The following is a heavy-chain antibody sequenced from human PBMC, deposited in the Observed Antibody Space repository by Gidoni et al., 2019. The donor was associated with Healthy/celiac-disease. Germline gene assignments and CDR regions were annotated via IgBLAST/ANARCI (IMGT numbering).Heavy chain of an antibody. V-gene: IGHV3-48*03. Sequence: EWVAYISSSGSTIYYSDSVKGRCTISRDIAKISLYMQMNSLRSEYMAVYYCARGNRHDFWSVYVSFYYGIDVWGQGTTFTVSS. J-gene: IGHJ6*02. D-gene: IGHD3-3*01. CDR2: ISSSGSTI. CDR3: ARGNRHDFWSVYVSFYYGIDV.